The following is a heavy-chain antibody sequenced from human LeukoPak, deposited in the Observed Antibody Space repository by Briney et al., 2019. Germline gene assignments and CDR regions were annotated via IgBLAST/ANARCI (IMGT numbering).Heavy chain of an antibody. CDR1: GFTFSSYW. V-gene: IGHV3-7*01. CDR2: IKQDGSEK. Sequence: GGSLRLSCAASGFTFSSYWMSWVRQAPGKGLEWVANIKQDGSEKYYVDSVKGRFTISRDNAKNSLYLQMNSLRAEDTAVYYCARDGVSGGYEFHYWGQGTLVTVSS. D-gene: IGHD3-3*01. J-gene: IGHJ4*02. CDR3: ARDGVSGGYEFHY.